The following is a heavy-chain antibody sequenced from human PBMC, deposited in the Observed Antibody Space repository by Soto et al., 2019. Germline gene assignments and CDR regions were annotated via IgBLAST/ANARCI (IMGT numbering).Heavy chain of an antibody. D-gene: IGHD5-12*01. CDR3: ARVPIIVATSYFDY. V-gene: IGHV1-18*04. J-gene: IGHJ4*02. CDR2: ISACNGNT. Sequence: GSVKDSFKASGYTFTSYGISLVRQAPGQGLEWIGWISACNGNTNYSQKLQGRVTMTTDTSTSTAYMELRSLRSDDTAVYYCARVPIIVATSYFDYWGQGTMVTVSS. CDR1: GYTFTSYG.